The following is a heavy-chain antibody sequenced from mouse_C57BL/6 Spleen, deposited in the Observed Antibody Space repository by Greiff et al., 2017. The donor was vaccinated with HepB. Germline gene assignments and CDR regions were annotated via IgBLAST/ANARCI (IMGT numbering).Heavy chain of an antibody. CDR1: GFTFSDYY. Sequence: EVKVEESEGGLVQPGSSMKLSCTASGFTFSDYYMAWVRQVPEKGLEWVANINYDGSSTYYLDSLKSRFIISRDNAKNILYLQMSSLKSEDTATYYCARDRPYYYGSSPWYFDVWGTGTTVTVSS. CDR3: ARDRPYYYGSSPWYFDV. V-gene: IGHV5-16*01. CDR2: INYDGSST. J-gene: IGHJ1*03. D-gene: IGHD1-1*01.